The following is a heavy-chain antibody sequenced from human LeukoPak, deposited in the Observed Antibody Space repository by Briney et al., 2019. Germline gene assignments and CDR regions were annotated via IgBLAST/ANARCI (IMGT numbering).Heavy chain of an antibody. J-gene: IGHJ3*02. Sequence: SETLSLTCTVSGGSISSYDWSWIRQPPGKGLEWIGYIYYSGSTNYNPSLKSRVTISVDTSKNQFSLKLSSVTAADTAVYYCARDRGYSYVWGAFDIWGQGTMVTVSS. CDR2: IYYSGST. V-gene: IGHV4-59*01. CDR1: GGSISSYD. CDR3: ARDRGYSYVWGAFDI. D-gene: IGHD5-18*01.